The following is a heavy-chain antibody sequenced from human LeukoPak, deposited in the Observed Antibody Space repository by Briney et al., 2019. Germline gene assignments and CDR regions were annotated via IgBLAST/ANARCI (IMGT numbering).Heavy chain of an antibody. D-gene: IGHD3-3*01. Sequence: AXVKVSCKASGYSFFVYGISWVRQAPGQGLEWMGWISTYNGNTNYAQKFQGRVTMTTDTSTSTASLELRSLKSDDTAVYYCARPIFGTHYYMDVWGKGTTVTVSS. CDR1: GYSFFVYG. CDR3: ARPIFGTHYYMDV. J-gene: IGHJ6*03. CDR2: ISTYNGNT. V-gene: IGHV1-18*01.